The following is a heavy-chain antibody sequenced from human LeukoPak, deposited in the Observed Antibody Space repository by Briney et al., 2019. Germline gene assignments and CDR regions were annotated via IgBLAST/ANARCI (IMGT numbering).Heavy chain of an antibody. D-gene: IGHD3-16*02. V-gene: IGHV3-23*01. CDR3: ARGSTFGGVISDF. J-gene: IGHJ4*02. CDR1: GFTFSSYG. Sequence: GGSLRLSCAASGFTFSSYGMSWVRQAPGKGLEWVSTISGSGDSTYYADSVKGRFIISRDNANNSLHLQMNSLRVEDTGIYFCARGSTFGGVISDFWGQGTLVTVSS. CDR2: ISGSGDST.